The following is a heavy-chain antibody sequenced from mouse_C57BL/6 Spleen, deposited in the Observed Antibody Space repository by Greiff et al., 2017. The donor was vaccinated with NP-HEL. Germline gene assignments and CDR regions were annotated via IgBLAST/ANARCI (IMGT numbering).Heavy chain of an antibody. Sequence: VQLQQPGAELVKPGASVKMSCKASGYTFTSYWITWVKQRPGQGLEWIGDIYPGSGSTNYNEKFKSKATLTVDTSSSTAYMQLSSLTSEDSAVYYCAREGGGYPYAMDYWGQGTSVTVSS. CDR1: GYTFTSYW. CDR2: IYPGSGST. CDR3: AREGGGYPYAMDY. J-gene: IGHJ4*01. D-gene: IGHD2-2*01. V-gene: IGHV1-55*01.